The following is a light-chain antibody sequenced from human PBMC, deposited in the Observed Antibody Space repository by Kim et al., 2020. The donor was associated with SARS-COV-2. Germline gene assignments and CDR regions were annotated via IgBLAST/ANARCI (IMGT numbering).Light chain of an antibody. J-gene: IGKJ4*02. V-gene: IGKV3-20*01. Sequence: EIVLTQSPGTLSLSPGEGATLSCRASQSLTSGYLAWYQHKPGQAPRLLIYGASNRAAGIPDRFSGSGSGTDFTLAISRLEPEDCAVYYCQQDGSAPRTFGRGTKVDIK. CDR3: QQDGSAPRT. CDR1: QSLTSGY. CDR2: GAS.